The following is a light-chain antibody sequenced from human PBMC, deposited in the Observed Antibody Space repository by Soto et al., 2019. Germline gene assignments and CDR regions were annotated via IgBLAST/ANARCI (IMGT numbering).Light chain of an antibody. CDR1: SSDVGGYDF. CDR3: CTNAGSYTLL. CDR2: DVT. J-gene: IGLJ2*01. V-gene: IGLV2-11*01. Sequence: QSVLTQPRSVSGSPGQSVTISCTGTSSDVGGYDFVSWYQQYPGKAPKVMIYDVTKRPPGVPDRFSGSKSGNTASLTISGLQAEDEADYYCCTNAGSYTLLFGEGTKLTVL.